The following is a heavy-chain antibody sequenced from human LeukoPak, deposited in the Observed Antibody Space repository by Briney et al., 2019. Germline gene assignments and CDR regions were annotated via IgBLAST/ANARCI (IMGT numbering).Heavy chain of an antibody. J-gene: IGHJ3*02. D-gene: IGHD3-10*01. CDR3: ARPYHYDSGSRGTAFDI. CDR1: GGSISSSSYY. CDR2: IYDSRST. Sequence: PSETLSLTCTVSGGSISSSSYYWGWIRQPPGKGLEWIASIYDSRSTYHNPCLKSRLTISVDTSKNQFSLKLTSVTAADTAIYYCARPYHYDSGSRGTAFDIWGQGTMVTVSS. V-gene: IGHV4-39*01.